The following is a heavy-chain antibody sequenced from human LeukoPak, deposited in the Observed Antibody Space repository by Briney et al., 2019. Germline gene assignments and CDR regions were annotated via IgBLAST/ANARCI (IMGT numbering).Heavy chain of an antibody. CDR1: GFTFDDYA. CDR2: ISWDGGST. D-gene: IGHD2-8*01. Sequence: GGSLRLSCAASGFTFDDYAMPWVRQAPGKGLEWVSLISWDGGSTYYADSVKGRFTISRDNSKNSLYLQMNSLRAEDTALYYCAKGGYCTNGVCYGEYYMDVWGKGTTVTASS. J-gene: IGHJ6*03. CDR3: AKGGYCTNGVCYGEYYMDV. V-gene: IGHV3-43D*03.